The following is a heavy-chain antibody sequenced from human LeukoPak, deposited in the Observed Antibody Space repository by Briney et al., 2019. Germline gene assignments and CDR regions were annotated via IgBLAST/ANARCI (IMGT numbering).Heavy chain of an antibody. CDR2: IYSGDST. D-gene: IGHD2-21*01. J-gene: IGHJ1*01. Sequence: PGGSLRLSCAASGFTVGTNSMSWVRQSPGKGLEWVSVIYSGDSTHYAASVNGRFTISRDNSRNTLFLQMNSLRAEDTALYYCASAREYCGSAECYEYFQHWGQGTLVTVSS. CDR3: ASAREYCGSAECYEYFQH. CDR1: GFTVGTNS. V-gene: IGHV3-53*01.